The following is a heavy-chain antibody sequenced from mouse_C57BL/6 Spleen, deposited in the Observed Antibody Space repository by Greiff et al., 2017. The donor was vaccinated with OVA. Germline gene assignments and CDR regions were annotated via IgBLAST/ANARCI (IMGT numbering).Heavy chain of an antibody. J-gene: IGHJ2*01. CDR1: GYTFTSYW. V-gene: IGHV1-61*01. Sequence: QVQLQQPGAELVRPGSSVKLSCKASGYTFTSYWMDWVKQRPGQGLEWIGNIYPSDSATHYNQKFKDKATLTVDKSSSTAYMQLSSLTSEDAAVYYCARWDYGEGGYWGQGTTLTVSS. D-gene: IGHD1-1*01. CDR3: ARWDYGEGGY. CDR2: IYPSDSAT.